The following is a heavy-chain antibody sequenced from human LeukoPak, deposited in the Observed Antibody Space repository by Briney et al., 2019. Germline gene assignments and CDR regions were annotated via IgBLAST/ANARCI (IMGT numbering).Heavy chain of an antibody. CDR2: IYYSGST. V-gene: IGHV4-59*01. Sequence: SEPLSLTCTVSGGSISSYYWSWIRQPPGKGLEWIGYIYYSGSTNYNPSLKSRVTISVDTSKNQFSLKLSSVTAADTAVYYCARGRYLTTRGGAAAGFLDYWGQGSLVSVST. CDR3: ARGRYLTTRGGAAAGFLDY. J-gene: IGHJ4*02. CDR1: GGSISSYY. D-gene: IGHD6-13*01.